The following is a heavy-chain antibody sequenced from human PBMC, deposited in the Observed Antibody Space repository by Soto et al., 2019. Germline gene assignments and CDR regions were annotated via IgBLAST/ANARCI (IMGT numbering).Heavy chain of an antibody. Sequence: GASVKVSCKASGGTFSSYAISWVRQAPGQGLEWMGGIIPIFGTANYAQKFQGRVTITADESTSTAYMELSSLRSEDTAVYYCAREGYYYDSSGYYYFDYWGQGTLVTVFS. CDR2: IIPIFGTA. J-gene: IGHJ4*02. CDR3: AREGYYYDSSGYYYFDY. V-gene: IGHV1-69*13. CDR1: GGTFSSYA. D-gene: IGHD3-22*01.